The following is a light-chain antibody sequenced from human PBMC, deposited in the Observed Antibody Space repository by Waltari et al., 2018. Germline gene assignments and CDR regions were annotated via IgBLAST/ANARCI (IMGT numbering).Light chain of an antibody. CDR2: DAS. J-gene: IGKJ4*01. CDR3: QQFANLPLT. Sequence: IQMTQSPSSPSASVGDRVTITCQASQDISKSLNWYQQKPGKAPNLLIYDASNLQRGVPSRFSGSGSGTHFTFTINSLQPEDIATYYCQQFANLPLTFGGGTKVQIK. CDR1: QDISKS. V-gene: IGKV1-33*01.